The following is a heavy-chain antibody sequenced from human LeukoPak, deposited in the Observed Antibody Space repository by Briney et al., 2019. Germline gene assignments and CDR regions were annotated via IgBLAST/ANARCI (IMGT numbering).Heavy chain of an antibody. Sequence: GGSLRLSCAASGFTFSSYRMNWVRQAPGKGLEWVSYISSSSSTIYYADSVKGRFTISRDNAKNSLYLQMNSLRAEDTAVYYCARVHYGSGSLYYYYYYMDVWGKGTTVTISS. V-gene: IGHV3-48*01. J-gene: IGHJ6*03. D-gene: IGHD3-10*01. CDR1: GFTFSSYR. CDR2: ISSSSSTI. CDR3: ARVHYGSGSLYYYYYYMDV.